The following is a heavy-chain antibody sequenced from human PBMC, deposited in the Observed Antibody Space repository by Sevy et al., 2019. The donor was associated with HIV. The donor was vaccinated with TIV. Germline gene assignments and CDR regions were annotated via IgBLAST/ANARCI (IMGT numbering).Heavy chain of an antibody. CDR3: AKVHYYDSSGYPVYFDY. CDR2: ISGSGGST. J-gene: IGHJ4*02. D-gene: IGHD3-22*01. Sequence: GGSLRLSCAASGFTFSSYAMSWVRQAPGKELEWVSAISGSGGSTYYADSVKGRFTISRDNSKNTLYLQMNSLRAEDTAVYYCAKVHYYDSSGYPVYFDYWGQGTLVTVSS. CDR1: GFTFSSYA. V-gene: IGHV3-23*01.